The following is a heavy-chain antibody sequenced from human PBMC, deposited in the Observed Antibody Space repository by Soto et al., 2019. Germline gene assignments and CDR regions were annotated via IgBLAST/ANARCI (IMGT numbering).Heavy chain of an antibody. CDR2: IYYSGNT. V-gene: IGHV4-61*08. Sequence: KASETLSLTCTVSGGSVSSGDYYWSWIRQPPGKGLEWIGYIYYSGNTNYNPSLKSRDIISVDTSKNLFSLKLTSVTAADTAVYYCARIPVDTSMIYWLDPWGQGTLVTVSS. D-gene: IGHD5-18*01. CDR1: GGSVSSGDYY. J-gene: IGHJ5*02. CDR3: ARIPVDTSMIYWLDP.